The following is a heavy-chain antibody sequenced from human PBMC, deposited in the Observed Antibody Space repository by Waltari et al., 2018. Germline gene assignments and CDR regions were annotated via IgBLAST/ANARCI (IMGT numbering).Heavy chain of an antibody. Sequence: QVQLVESGGGVVQPGRSLRLSCAASGFAFSSYSMHWVRQAPGKGLGWVAIILFDGTNKYYADSVKGRFTISRDNSKNTLYLQMNSLRAEDTAVYYCARDKEPAASIDVWGQGTTVTVSS. CDR2: ILFDGTNK. V-gene: IGHV3-33*01. CDR3: ARDKEPAASIDV. CDR1: GFAFSSYS. J-gene: IGHJ6*02. D-gene: IGHD2-2*01.